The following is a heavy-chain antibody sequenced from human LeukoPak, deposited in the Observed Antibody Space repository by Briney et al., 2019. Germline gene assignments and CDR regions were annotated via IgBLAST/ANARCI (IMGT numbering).Heavy chain of an antibody. CDR1: GFTISSYS. CDR2: ISSSGRTI. V-gene: IGHV3-48*04. CDR3: AREGTVGYYFDY. D-gene: IGHD1-1*01. Sequence: PGGSLRLSCAASGFTISSYSMNWVRQAPGKGLEWISYISSSGRTIFYADSVKGRFTISRDNARNSLYLQMNSLRAEDTAAYYCAREGTVGYYFDYWGQGTLVTVSS. J-gene: IGHJ4*02.